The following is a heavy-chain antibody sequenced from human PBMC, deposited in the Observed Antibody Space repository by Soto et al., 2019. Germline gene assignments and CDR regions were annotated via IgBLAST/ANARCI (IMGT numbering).Heavy chain of an antibody. CDR1: GYIFTNYD. D-gene: IGHD3-10*01. V-gene: IGHV1-8*01. Sequence: QVQLVQSGAEVKKPGASVKVSCKASGYIFTNYDINWVRQAPGQGLEWMGWVNPNSGNTGFAQKFQGRLTMTRDTSISTVSLELSSLRSDDTAVYYCARGLDDFETIVFDYWGQGTLVTVSS. CDR2: VNPNSGNT. CDR3: ARGLDDFETIVFDY. J-gene: IGHJ4*02.